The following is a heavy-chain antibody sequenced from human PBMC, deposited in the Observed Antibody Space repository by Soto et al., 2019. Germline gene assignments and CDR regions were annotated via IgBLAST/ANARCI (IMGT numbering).Heavy chain of an antibody. J-gene: IGHJ3*02. Sequence: QLHLVQSGAVVKKPGASVTVSCSASGYPVTAYYMHWVRHAPGRGLEWMGGINPATGAAKYTQTFQGRVTLARDTSTNTVFKELSGLTSEDPAVFYCAEGGGVGVAGSAAFDMWGQGTLVTVSS. V-gene: IGHV1-2*02. D-gene: IGHD3-3*01. CDR3: AEGGGVGVAGSAAFDM. CDR1: GYPVTAYY. CDR2: INPATGAA.